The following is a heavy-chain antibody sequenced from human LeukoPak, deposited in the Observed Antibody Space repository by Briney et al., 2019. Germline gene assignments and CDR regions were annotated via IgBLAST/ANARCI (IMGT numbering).Heavy chain of an antibody. J-gene: IGHJ6*03. V-gene: IGHV4-34*01. CDR1: GGSFSGYY. D-gene: IGHD6-6*01. CDR2: INHSGST. Sequence: SETLSLTCAVYGGSFSGYYWSWIRQPPGKGLEWIGEINHSGSTNYNPSLKSRVTISVDTSKNQFSLKLSSVTAADTAVYYCAREREAARPPNWVYYYYMDVWGKGTTVTVSS. CDR3: AREREAARPPNWVYYYYMDV.